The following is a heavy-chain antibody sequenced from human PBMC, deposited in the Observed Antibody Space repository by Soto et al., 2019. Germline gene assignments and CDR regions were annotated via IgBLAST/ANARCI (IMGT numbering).Heavy chain of an antibody. CDR3: ARETPSFDS. J-gene: IGHJ4*02. CDR1: GFTFSDYP. V-gene: IGHV3-48*02. CDR2: IRTISSAI. D-gene: IGHD2-15*01. Sequence: QLVESGGGLVQPGGSLRLSCAASGFTFSDYPMNWVRQAPGKGLEWVSSIRTISSAIYFADSVRGRFTISRDNARNSLYLQMTSLRDEDTAVYYCARETPSFDSWGQGTLVPVSS.